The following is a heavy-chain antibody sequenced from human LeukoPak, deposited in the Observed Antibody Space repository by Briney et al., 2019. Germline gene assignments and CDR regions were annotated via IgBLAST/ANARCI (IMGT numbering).Heavy chain of an antibody. CDR2: IYPRDGST. J-gene: IGHJ4*02. V-gene: IGHV1-46*01. Sequence: AASVKVSCKASGYSFTSNYIHWVRQAPGQGLEWMGMIYPRDGSTSYAQRFQDRVTVTRDTSTSTVHMELSGLRSEDTAVYYCARDQEGFDYWGQGTLVTVSS. CDR3: ARDQEGFDY. CDR1: GYSFTSNY.